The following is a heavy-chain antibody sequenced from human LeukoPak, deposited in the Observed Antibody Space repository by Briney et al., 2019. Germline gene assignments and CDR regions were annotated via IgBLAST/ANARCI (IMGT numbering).Heavy chain of an antibody. V-gene: IGHV3-11*01. Sequence: GGSLRLSCAASGFTFSDYYMTWLRQAPGKGLEWLSYISYRGDTVFYADSVKGRFTVSRDNVKRSLYLQIESLRDDDTAVYHCALGTINKDYYFGMDVWGQGTTVTVSS. CDR1: GFTFSDYY. CDR2: ISYRGDTV. D-gene: IGHD2-8*01. J-gene: IGHJ6*02. CDR3: ALGTINKDYYFGMDV.